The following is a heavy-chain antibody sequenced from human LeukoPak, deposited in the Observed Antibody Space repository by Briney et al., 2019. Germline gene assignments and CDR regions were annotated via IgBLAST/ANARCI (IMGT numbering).Heavy chain of an antibody. Sequence: ESGPTLVNPTQTLTLTCTFSGFSLSTSGMCVSWIRQPPGKALGWLARIDWDDDEYYSTSLKTRLTISKDTSKNQVVLTMTNMDPVDTATYYCARANVDTAMVYDYWGQGTLVTVSS. CDR3: ARANVDTAMVYDY. J-gene: IGHJ4*02. D-gene: IGHD5-18*01. CDR2: IDWDDDE. CDR1: GFSLSTSGMC. V-gene: IGHV2-70*11.